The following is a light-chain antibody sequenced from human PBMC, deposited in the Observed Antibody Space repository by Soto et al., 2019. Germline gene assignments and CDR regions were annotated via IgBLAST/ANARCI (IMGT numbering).Light chain of an antibody. CDR1: RSDIGAYNY. J-gene: IGLJ2*01. V-gene: IGLV2-14*01. CDR2: DVY. Sequence: QSALTQPASVSGSPGQSITISCTGTRSDIGAYNYVSWFQQNPGKAPKCMIYDVYSRPSGVSHRFSGSKSANTASLTISGLQAEDEAVYYCTSYTTTNTLALGGGTKVT. CDR3: TSYTTTNTLA.